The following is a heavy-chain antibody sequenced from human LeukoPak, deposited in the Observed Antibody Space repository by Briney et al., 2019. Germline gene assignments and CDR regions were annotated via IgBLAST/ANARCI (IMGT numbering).Heavy chain of an antibody. V-gene: IGHV4-39*07. CDR3: ARGGGLGYYYYYMDV. Sequence: SETLSLTCTVSGGSISTTNYYWSWIRQPPGKGLEWIGEINHSGSTNYNPSLKSRVTISVDTSKNQFSLKLSSVTAADTAVYYCARGGGLGYYYYYMDVWGKGTTVTVSS. CDR2: INHSGST. D-gene: IGHD3/OR15-3a*01. J-gene: IGHJ6*03. CDR1: GGSISTTNYY.